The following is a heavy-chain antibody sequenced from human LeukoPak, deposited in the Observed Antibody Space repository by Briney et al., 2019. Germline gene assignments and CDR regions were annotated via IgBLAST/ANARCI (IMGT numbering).Heavy chain of an antibody. CDR2: IKPSGGST. D-gene: IGHD3-22*01. CDR1: GYTFTSYN. CDR3: AKVVNDGYSDY. Sequence: ASVKVSCKASGYTFTSYNMHWVRQAPGQGLEWMGIIKPSGGSTTYAQKFQGRVTMTRDMSTSTLYMELSSLRSEDTAVYYCAKVVNDGYSDYWGQGTLVTVSS. J-gene: IGHJ4*02. V-gene: IGHV1-46*01.